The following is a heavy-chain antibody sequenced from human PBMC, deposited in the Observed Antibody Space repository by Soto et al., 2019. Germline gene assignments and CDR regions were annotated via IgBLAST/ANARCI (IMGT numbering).Heavy chain of an antibody. Sequence: SQTLPLTCAITGDSVSSNSAGWSWVRQSPSRGLEWLGRTYYRSKWYYEYAVSVRGRITINPDTSKNQYSLQLNSVTPEDTAVYYCARETSPHSSSSFDYWGQGTLVTVSS. CDR2: TYYRSKWYY. D-gene: IGHD6-6*01. CDR1: GDSVSSNSAG. CDR3: ARETSPHSSSSFDY. V-gene: IGHV6-1*01. J-gene: IGHJ4*02.